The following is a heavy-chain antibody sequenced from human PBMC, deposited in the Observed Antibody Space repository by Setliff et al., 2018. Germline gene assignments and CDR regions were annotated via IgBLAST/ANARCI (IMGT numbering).Heavy chain of an antibody. CDR1: GGSFSGYY. V-gene: IGHV4-34*01. CDR2: INHSGST. Sequence: PSETLSLTCTVYGGSFSGYYWSWIRQPPGMGLEWIGEINHSGSTNYNPSLKSRVTISVDTSKNQFSLKLSSVTAADTALYYCTVYNTGSSKDHYWGQGTPVTVSS. D-gene: IGHD2-8*02. J-gene: IGHJ4*02. CDR3: TVYNTGSSKDHY.